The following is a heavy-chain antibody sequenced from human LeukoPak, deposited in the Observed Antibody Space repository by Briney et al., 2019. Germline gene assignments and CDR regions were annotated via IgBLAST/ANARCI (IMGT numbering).Heavy chain of an antibody. D-gene: IGHD6-13*01. J-gene: IGHJ4*02. Sequence: GASVKVSCKASGGTFSSYAISWVRQAPGQGLEWMGWISAYNGNTNYAQKLQGRVTMTTDTSTSTAYMELRSLRSDDTAVYYCARDGGNWAAAGLFDYWGQGTLVTVSS. CDR3: ARDGGNWAAAGLFDY. V-gene: IGHV1-18*01. CDR1: GGTFSSYA. CDR2: ISAYNGNT.